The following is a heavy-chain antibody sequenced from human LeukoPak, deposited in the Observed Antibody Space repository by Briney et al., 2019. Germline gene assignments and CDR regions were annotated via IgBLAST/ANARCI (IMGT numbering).Heavy chain of an antibody. CDR2: ISSRSATI. CDR1: GFTFSSYS. Sequence: GGSLRLSCAASGFTFSSYSMNWVRQAPGKGLEWVSYISSRSATIYYADSVKGRFTISRDNAKNSLHLQMNSLRAEDTAVYYCARALIGYYFDYGGQGTLVTVSS. D-gene: IGHD2-8*01. V-gene: IGHV3-48*01. J-gene: IGHJ4*02. CDR3: ARALIGYYFDY.